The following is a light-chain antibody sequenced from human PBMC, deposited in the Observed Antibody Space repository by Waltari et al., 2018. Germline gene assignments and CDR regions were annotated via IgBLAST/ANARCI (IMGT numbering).Light chain of an antibody. V-gene: IGKV3-11*01. CDR3: QQRSSWPLT. CDR2: DTS. CDR1: QSVSNY. J-gene: IGKJ4*01. Sequence: EIVLIQSPATLALSPGERATLSRRASQSVSNYLAWFQQKPGQVPRLLIYDTSNRGTGVPARFSGSGSGTDFTLTISSLESEDFAVYYCQQRSSWPLTLGGGTKVQIK.